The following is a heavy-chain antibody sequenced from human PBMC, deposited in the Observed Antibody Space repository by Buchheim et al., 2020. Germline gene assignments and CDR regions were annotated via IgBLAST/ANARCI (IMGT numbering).Heavy chain of an antibody. CDR3: ARGDRYSYSVGHTRDDY. CDR2: INHSGST. J-gene: IGHJ4*02. D-gene: IGHD5-18*01. V-gene: IGHV4-34*01. CDR1: GGSFSGYY. Sequence: QVQLQQWGAGLLKPSETLSLTCAVYGGSFSGYYWSWIRQPPGKGLEWIGEINHSGSTNYNPSLKSRVTISVDTSKNQFSLKLSSVTAADTAVYYCARGDRYSYSVGHTRDDYWGQGTLITVSS.